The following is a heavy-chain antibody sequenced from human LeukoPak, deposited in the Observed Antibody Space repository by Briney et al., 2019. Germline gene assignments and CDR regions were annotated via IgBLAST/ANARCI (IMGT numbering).Heavy chain of an antibody. V-gene: IGHV4-59*12. D-gene: IGHD2-21*02. J-gene: IGHJ4*02. Sequence: SETLSLTCTVSGGSISSYYWSWIRQPPGKGLEWIGYIYYSGSTNYNPSLKSRVTISVDTSKNQFSLKLSSVTAADTAVYYCAKEGRGNCGGDCYYDYWGQGTLVTVSS. CDR3: AKEGRGNCGGDCYYDY. CDR1: GGSISSYY. CDR2: IYYSGST.